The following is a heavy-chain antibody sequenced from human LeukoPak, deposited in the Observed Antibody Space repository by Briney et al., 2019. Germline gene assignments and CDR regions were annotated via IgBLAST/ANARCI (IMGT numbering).Heavy chain of an antibody. V-gene: IGHV1-8*03. D-gene: IGHD6-13*01. CDR2: MNPNSGNT. J-gene: IGHJ6*03. Sequence: EASVKVSCKASGYTFTGYYMHWVRQAPGQGLEWMGWMNPNSGNTGYAQKFQGRVTITRNTSISTAYMELSSLRSEDTAVYYCARRYRIAAAGTSHYYYYYYMDVWGKGTTVTVSS. CDR1: GYTFTGYY. CDR3: ARRYRIAAAGTSHYYYYYYMDV.